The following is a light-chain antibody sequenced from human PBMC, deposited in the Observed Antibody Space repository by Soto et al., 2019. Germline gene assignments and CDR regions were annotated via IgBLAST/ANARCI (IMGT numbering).Light chain of an antibody. CDR3: TSYTGSTTHVI. J-gene: IGLJ2*01. V-gene: IGLV2-14*01. Sequence: QSALTQPASVSGSPGQSITISCTGTSSDVGGYNYVSWYQQHPGKAPKLMIYEVSNRPSGVSNRFSGSKSGNTASLTISGLRTGDEADYYCTSYTGSTTHVIFGGGTKLTVL. CDR2: EVS. CDR1: SSDVGGYNY.